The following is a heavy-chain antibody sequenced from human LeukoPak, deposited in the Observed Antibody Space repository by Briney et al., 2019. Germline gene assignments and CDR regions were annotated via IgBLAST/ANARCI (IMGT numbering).Heavy chain of an antibody. CDR1: GYTFTGYY. Sequence: ASVKVSCKASGYTFTGYYMHWVRQAPGQGLEWMGWINPNSGGTNYAQKFQGRVTMTRDTSISTAYMELSRLRSDDTAVCYCANWNCSSTSCYHNWFDPWGQGTLVTVSS. J-gene: IGHJ5*02. CDR2: INPNSGGT. V-gene: IGHV1-2*02. D-gene: IGHD2-2*01. CDR3: ANWNCSSTSCYHNWFDP.